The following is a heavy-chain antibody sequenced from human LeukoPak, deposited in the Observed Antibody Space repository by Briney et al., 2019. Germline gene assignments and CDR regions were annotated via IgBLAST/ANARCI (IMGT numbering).Heavy chain of an antibody. D-gene: IGHD3-22*01. CDR3: ARDHYYYDSSGYDYYFDY. V-gene: IGHV3-21*01. CDR2: ISSSSSFI. CDR1: GFTFSYYN. Sequence: PGGCLRLSCAASGFTFSYYNMNWVRQAPGKGLEWVSSISSSSSFISYADSVKGRFTVSRDNAKNSPYLQMNSLRAEDTAVYYCARDHYYYDSSGYDYYFDYWGQGTLDTVSS. J-gene: IGHJ4*02.